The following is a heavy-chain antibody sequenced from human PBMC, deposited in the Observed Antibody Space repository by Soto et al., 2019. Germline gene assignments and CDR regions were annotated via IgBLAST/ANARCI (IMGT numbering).Heavy chain of an antibody. D-gene: IGHD3-3*01. CDR2: VYYTGTT. J-gene: IGHJ5*02. Sequence: QVQLQESGPGLVKPSETLSLTCTVSGGFVSSASYFWSWIRQPPGKEMEFIAYVYYTGTTKYSPSLKSRASISLDTSKNQFSLNLSSVTTADPSIYYFASMRFGEVPYWFDPCGQGILVTVS. CDR1: GGFVSSASYF. CDR3: ASMRFGEVPYWFDP. V-gene: IGHV4-61*01.